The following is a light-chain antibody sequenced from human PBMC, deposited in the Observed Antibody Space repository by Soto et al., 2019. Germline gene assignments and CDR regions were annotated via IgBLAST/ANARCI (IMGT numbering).Light chain of an antibody. CDR2: GES. V-gene: IGKV3-15*01. J-gene: IGKJ4*01. CDR1: QTVSSD. CDR3: QQYNTWLT. Sequence: EIVMTQSPATLPVSPGERATLSCRASQTVSSDLAWYQQKPGQDPRLLIYGESTRATGIPARFSGSGSGTEFTLTISSLQSEDFAVYHCQQYNTWLTFGGGTKVDIK.